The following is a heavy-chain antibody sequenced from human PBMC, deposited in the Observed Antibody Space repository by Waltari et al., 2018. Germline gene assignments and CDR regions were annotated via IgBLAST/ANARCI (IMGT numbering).Heavy chain of an antibody. D-gene: IGHD2-15*01. J-gene: IGHJ4*02. CDR2: SYYSGST. CDR3: AREGRWELPDY. Sequence: QVQLQESGPGLVKPSETLSPTCTVSGGSISSYYWSWIRQPPGKGLEWIGYSYYSGSTNYNPSLKSRVTISVDTSKNQFSLKLSSVTAADTAVYYCAREGRWELPDYWGQGTLVTVSS. V-gene: IGHV4-59*01. CDR1: GGSISSYY.